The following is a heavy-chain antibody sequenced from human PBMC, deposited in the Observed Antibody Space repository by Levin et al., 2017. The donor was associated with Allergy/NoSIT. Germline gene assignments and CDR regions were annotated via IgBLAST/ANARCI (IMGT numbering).Heavy chain of an antibody. CDR2: IYSNGYT. CDR3: ARDETGDRAGYFDL. CDR1: GVSMSDGGYY. J-gene: IGHJ2*01. D-gene: IGHD2-15*01. Sequence: SETLSLTCTASGVSMSDGGYYYNWIRQYPGTGLEWLGYIYSNGYTYLNPSLKGRLAMSVDTSKNQISLNLASVTAADTAIYYCARDETGDRAGYFDLWGRGTLVTVSS. V-gene: IGHV4-31*03.